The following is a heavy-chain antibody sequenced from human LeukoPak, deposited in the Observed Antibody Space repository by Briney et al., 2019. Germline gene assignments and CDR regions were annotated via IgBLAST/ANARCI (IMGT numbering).Heavy chain of an antibody. CDR1: GGSISSYY. D-gene: IGHD2-2*02. CDR2: IYYGGST. CDR3: ARTGYCSSTSCYTASRPYYYYYMDV. Sequence: SETLSLTCTVSGGSISSYYWSWIRQPPGKGLEWIGYIYYGGSTNYNPSLKSRVTISVDTSKNQFSLKLSSVTAADTAVYYCARTGYCSSTSCYTASRPYYYYYMDVWGKGTTVTVSS. V-gene: IGHV4-59*01. J-gene: IGHJ6*03.